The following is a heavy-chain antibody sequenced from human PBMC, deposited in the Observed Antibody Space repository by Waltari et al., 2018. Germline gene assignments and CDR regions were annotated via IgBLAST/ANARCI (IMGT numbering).Heavy chain of an antibody. CDR3: ARGEDDSSGYYPFGY. V-gene: IGHV1-69*08. CDR1: GGTFSSYA. Sequence: QVQLVQSGAEVKKPGSSVKVSCKASGGTFSSYAISWVRQAPGQGLEWMGRISPILGTANYGQKFQGRVTITEDKSTSTAYMEQSSLRSEDTAVYYCARGEDDSSGYYPFGYWGQGTLVTVSS. CDR2: ISPILGTA. D-gene: IGHD3-22*01. J-gene: IGHJ4*02.